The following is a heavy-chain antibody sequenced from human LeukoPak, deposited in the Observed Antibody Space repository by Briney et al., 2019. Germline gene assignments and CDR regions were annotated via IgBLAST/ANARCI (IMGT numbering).Heavy chain of an antibody. J-gene: IGHJ4*02. Sequence: GASLRLSCAASGFTFSSYAMSWVRQAPGKGLEWVSSISTSGGSTYYADSVKGRFTISRDNSKNTLYLQMNSLRAEDTAVYYCAKDIAAGVDYWGQGTLVTVSS. CDR1: GFTFSSYA. CDR3: AKDIAAGVDY. V-gene: IGHV3-23*01. CDR2: ISTSGGST. D-gene: IGHD6-13*01.